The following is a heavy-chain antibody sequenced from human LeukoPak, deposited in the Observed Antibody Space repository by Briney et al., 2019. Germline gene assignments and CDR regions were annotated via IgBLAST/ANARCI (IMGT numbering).Heavy chain of an antibody. V-gene: IGHV3-30*02. D-gene: IGHD6-13*01. Sequence: GGSLRLSCAASGFTFSSYGMHWVRQAPGKGLEWVAFIRYDGSNKYYADSVKGRFTISRDNSKNTLYLQMNSLRAEDTAVYYCARSPAGIAAAGRYYYYYMDVWGKGTTVTVSS. J-gene: IGHJ6*03. CDR3: ARSPAGIAAAGRYYYYYMDV. CDR1: GFTFSSYG. CDR2: IRYDGSNK.